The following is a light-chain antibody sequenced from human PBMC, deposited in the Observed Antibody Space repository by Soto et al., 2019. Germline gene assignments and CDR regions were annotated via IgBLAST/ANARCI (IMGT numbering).Light chain of an antibody. CDR3: QSYDSSLSGWV. J-gene: IGLJ3*02. CDR2: GNS. Sequence: QSVLTQPPSVSGAPGQRVTISCTGSSSNIGAGYDVHWYQQLPGTAPKLLIYGNSNRPSGVPDRFSGSKSCTSASLGITGLQAEDEADYYRQSYDSSLSGWVFGGGTKLTVL. CDR1: SSNIGAGYD. V-gene: IGLV1-40*01.